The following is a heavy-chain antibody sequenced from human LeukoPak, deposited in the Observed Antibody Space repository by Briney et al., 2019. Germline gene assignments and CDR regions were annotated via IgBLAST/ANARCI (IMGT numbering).Heavy chain of an antibody. D-gene: IGHD3-16*01. CDR2: ISSSSSTI. CDR1: GFTFSDYY. Sequence: GGSLRLSCAASGFTFSDYYMSWIRQAPGKGLEWVSYISSSSSTIYYADSVKGRFTISRDNAKNSLYLQINSLRAEDTAVYYCGRDYEERTTDYWGQGTLVTVSS. J-gene: IGHJ4*02. CDR3: GRDYEERTTDY. V-gene: IGHV3-11*04.